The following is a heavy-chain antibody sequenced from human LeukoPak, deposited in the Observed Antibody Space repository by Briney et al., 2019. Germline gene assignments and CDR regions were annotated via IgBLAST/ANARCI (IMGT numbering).Heavy chain of an antibody. CDR1: GGSISSYY. D-gene: IGHD1-26*01. J-gene: IGHJ5*02. V-gene: IGHV4-4*07. CDR2: IYTSGST. Sequence: TSETLSLTCTVSGGSISSYYWRWIRQPAGKGLEWIGRIYTSGSTNYNPSLKSRVTMSVDTSKNQFSLKLSSVTAADTAVYYCARVRRATTLSDWFDPWGQGTLVTVSS. CDR3: ARVRRATTLSDWFDP.